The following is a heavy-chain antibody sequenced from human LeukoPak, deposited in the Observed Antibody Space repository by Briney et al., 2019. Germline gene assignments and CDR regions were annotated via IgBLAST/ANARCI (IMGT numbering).Heavy chain of an antibody. V-gene: IGHV1-18*01. CDR3: ARATGRVVRGITWRYFDY. D-gene: IGHD3-10*01. Sequence: ASVKVSCKASGYTFTSYGLVWVRQAPGQGLEWMGGISGYNGNTKYAQKLQGRVTMTTDTSTSTAYMELRSLRSDDTAVYYCARATGRVVRGITWRYFDYWGQGTLVTVSS. J-gene: IGHJ4*02. CDR2: ISGYNGNT. CDR1: GYTFTSYG.